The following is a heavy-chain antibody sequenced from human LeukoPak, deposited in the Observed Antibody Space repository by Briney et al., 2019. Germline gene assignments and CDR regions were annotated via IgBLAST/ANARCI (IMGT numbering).Heavy chain of an antibody. CDR3: VRGRIKPDY. J-gene: IGHJ4*02. CDR1: GFSFGDYA. D-gene: IGHD2/OR15-2a*01. V-gene: IGHV3-49*04. Sequence: GGSLRLSCSASGFSFGDYAMTWVRQAPGKGLEWVGLIRGQDYGGTTDYAASVKGRFTISRDDSKSIAYPQMNSLKSEDTAVYYCVRGRIKPDYWGQGTLVTVSS. CDR2: IRGQDYGGTT.